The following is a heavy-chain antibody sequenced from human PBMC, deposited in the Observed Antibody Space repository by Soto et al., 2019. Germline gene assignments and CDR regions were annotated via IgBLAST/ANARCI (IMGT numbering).Heavy chain of an antibody. CDR1: GFTFSSYV. CDR3: ARPLWRNDYNCGYFDL. J-gene: IGHJ2*01. V-gene: IGHV3-30-3*01. Sequence: HPGGSLSLSCAASGFTFSSYVMHWVLQAPGKGLEWVAVISYDGSNKYYADSVKGRFTISRDNSKNTLYLQMNSLRAEDTAVYYCARPLWRNDYNCGYFDLWGRGTLVTVSS. D-gene: IGHD4-4*01. CDR2: ISYDGSNK.